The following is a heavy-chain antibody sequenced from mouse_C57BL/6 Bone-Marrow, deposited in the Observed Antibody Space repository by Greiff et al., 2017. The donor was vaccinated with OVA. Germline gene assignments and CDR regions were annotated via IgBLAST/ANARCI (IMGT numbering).Heavy chain of an antibody. CDR1: GFNIKDDY. Sequence: VQLKESGAELVRPGASVKLSCTASGFNIKDDYMHWVKQRPEQGLEWIGWIDPENGDTEYASKFQGKATITADTSSNTAYLQLSSLTSEDTAVYFCTVYGSFAYWGQGTLVTVSA. V-gene: IGHV14-4*01. CDR2: IDPENGDT. CDR3: TVYGSFAY. J-gene: IGHJ3*01. D-gene: IGHD1-1*02.